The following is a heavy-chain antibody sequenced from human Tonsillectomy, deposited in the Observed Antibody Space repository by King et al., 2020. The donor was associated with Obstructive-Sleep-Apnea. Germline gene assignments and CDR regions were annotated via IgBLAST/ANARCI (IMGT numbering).Heavy chain of an antibody. V-gene: IGHV2-26*01. CDR2: IFSDDEK. D-gene: IGHD3-22*01. Sequence: VTLKESGPVLVKPTETLTLTCTVSGFSLRNAKMGVSWIRQPPGEALEWLAHIFSDDEKSYTTSLENRLTISKDTSKSQVVLTLTNMDPVDTATYYCARILGSGYYYYYFYGMDVWGHGTTVTVSS. CDR1: GFSLRNAKMG. J-gene: IGHJ6*02. CDR3: ARILGSGYYYYYFYGMDV.